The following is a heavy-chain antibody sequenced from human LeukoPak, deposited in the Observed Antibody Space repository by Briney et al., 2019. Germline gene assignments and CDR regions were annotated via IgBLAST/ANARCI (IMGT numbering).Heavy chain of an antibody. J-gene: IGHJ5*02. V-gene: IGHV4-34*01. CDR2: INHSGST. Sequence: SETLSLTCAVYGGSFSGYYWSWIRQPPGKGLEWIGEINHSGSTNYNPSLKSRIAISVDTSKNQFSLKLSSVTAADTALYYCVRLVTTGTNRFDPWGQGILVTVSS. CDR1: GGSFSGYY. D-gene: IGHD1-1*01. CDR3: VRLVTTGTNRFDP.